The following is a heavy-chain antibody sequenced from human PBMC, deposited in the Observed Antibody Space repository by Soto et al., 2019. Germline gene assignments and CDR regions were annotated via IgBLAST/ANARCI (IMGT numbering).Heavy chain of an antibody. J-gene: IGHJ3*02. D-gene: IGHD3-3*01. Sequence: QLHLVQSGAVVKKPGASVTVSCSASGYPVTAYYMHWVRQAPGRGLEWMGGINPATGAAKYTQTLRGRVTRDRDTAKGTVFMGRGGLDSAAAAFCSWVGGGGVGVAGSAAFDMWGQGTLVTVSS. CDR3: VGGGGVGVAGSAAFDM. CDR2: INPATGAA. V-gene: IGHV1-2*02. CDR1: GYPVTAYY.